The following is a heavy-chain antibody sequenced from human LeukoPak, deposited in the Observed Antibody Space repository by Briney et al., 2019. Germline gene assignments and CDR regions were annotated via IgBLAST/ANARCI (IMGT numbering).Heavy chain of an antibody. V-gene: IGHV3-21*01. J-gene: IGHJ4*02. CDR2: ISTSSIYI. CDR1: GFTFSTYS. Sequence: GGSLRLSCAASGFTFSTYSMNRVRQAPGKGLEWVSSISTSSIYIYYANSLKGRFTISRDNAKNSQYLQMISLGAEDTAVYFCARGSGVTMIVDSLDYWGQGTLVTVSS. D-gene: IGHD3-10*02. CDR3: ARGSGVTMIVDSLDY.